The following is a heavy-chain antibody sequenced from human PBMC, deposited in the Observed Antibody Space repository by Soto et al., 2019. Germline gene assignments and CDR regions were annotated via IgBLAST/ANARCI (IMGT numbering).Heavy chain of an antibody. CDR1: GFIFSRYA. CDR2: ISSGSSYM. D-gene: IGHD1-26*01. CDR3: ARIGGLGYYAMDV. V-gene: IGHV3-21*01. Sequence: PGGSLRLSCAASGFIFSRYAIHWVRQAPGKGLEWVSSISSGSSYMFYADSVKGRFTISRDNAKNSLYLQMNSLRAEDTAVYYCARIGGLGYYAMDVWGQGTTVTVSS. J-gene: IGHJ6*02.